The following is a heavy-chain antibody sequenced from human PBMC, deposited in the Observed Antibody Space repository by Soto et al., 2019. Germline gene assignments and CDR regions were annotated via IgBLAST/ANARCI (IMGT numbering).Heavy chain of an antibody. J-gene: IGHJ5*02. V-gene: IGHV3-30*03. CDR2: ISYDGRNK. Sequence: QVQLAESGGGLVQPGRSLRLSCATSGFVSNDYDIHWVRQAPGKGLAWLASISYDGRNKYYADSVKGRFTISRDNSKNTLSLQIHSQGPEDRDVYYCSRGIKGGLDACGPGTLVTVSS. D-gene: IGHD2-21*01. CDR1: GFVSNDYD. CDR3: SRGIKGGLDA.